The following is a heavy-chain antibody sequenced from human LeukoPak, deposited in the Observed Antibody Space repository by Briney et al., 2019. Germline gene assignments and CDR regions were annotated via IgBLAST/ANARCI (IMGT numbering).Heavy chain of an antibody. D-gene: IGHD3-22*01. CDR3: ARGYYDSSGYYNRFDP. J-gene: IGHJ5*02. V-gene: IGHV3-74*01. Sequence: PGGSLRLSCAASGFTFSSYWMHWVRQAPGKGLVWVSRINSDGSSTSYADSVKGRFTISRDNAKNTLYLQMNSLRAEDTAVYYCARGYYDSSGYYNRFDPWGQGTLVTVSS. CDR1: GFTFSSYW. CDR2: INSDGSST.